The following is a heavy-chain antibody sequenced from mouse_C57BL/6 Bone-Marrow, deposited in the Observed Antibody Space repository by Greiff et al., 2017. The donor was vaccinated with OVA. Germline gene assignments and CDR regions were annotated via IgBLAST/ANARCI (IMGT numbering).Heavy chain of an antibody. CDR2: SRNKANDYTT. CDR3: ARHDYFCYFDV. Sequence: EVMLVESGGGLVQSGRSLRLSCATSGFTFSEFYMEWVRQAPGKGLEWIAASRNKANDYTTEYSASVKGRFIVSRDTSQSILYLQMNALRAEDTAIYYCARHDYFCYFDVWGTATTVTASS. V-gene: IGHV7-1*01. J-gene: IGHJ1*03. CDR1: GFTFSEFY. D-gene: IGHD1-1*01.